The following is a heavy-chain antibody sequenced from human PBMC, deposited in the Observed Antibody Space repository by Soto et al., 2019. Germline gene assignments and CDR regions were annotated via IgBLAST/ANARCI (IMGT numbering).Heavy chain of an antibody. J-gene: IGHJ6*02. D-gene: IGHD3-3*01. V-gene: IGHV3-33*01. CDR1: GFTFSSFG. Sequence: QVQVVESGGGVVQPGRSLRLSCAVSGFTFSSFGMHCVRQAPGKGLEWVSLIWYDGSKKSYGDSVKGRFTICRDNSRNTVYLQMNSLRADDTAVYYCARDASYYSLWSGYYPSRNGMDVWGQGTTVTVSS. CDR3: ARDASYYSLWSGYYPSRNGMDV. CDR2: IWYDGSKK.